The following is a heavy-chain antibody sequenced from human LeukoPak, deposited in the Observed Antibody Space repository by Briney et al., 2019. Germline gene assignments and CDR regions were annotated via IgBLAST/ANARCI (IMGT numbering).Heavy chain of an antibody. D-gene: IGHD1-26*01. CDR1: GYTFTSYG. J-gene: IGHJ4*02. V-gene: IGHV1-18*01. CDR2: ISANNGNT. CDR3: ASDTEWEKNSEFFDS. Sequence: ASVKVSCKASGYTFTSYGISWVRQAPGQGLEWMGWISANNGNTNYAQKLQGRVTMTTDTSTSTHYLELRGLRYDDTAVYYCASDTEWEKNSEFFDSWGQGTLVSVSS.